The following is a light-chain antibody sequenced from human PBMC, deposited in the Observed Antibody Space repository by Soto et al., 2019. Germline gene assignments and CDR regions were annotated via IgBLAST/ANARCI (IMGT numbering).Light chain of an antibody. J-gene: IGLJ2*01. Sequence: QSALTQPASVSGSPGQSITISCTGTSSDVGSYNLVSWYQQHPGKAPKLMIYEGSKRPSGVSNRFSGSKSGNTASLTISGLQAEDEADYYCCSYAGSSRFGGGTKPTVL. CDR2: EGS. CDR3: CSYAGSSR. CDR1: SSDVGSYNL. V-gene: IGLV2-23*01.